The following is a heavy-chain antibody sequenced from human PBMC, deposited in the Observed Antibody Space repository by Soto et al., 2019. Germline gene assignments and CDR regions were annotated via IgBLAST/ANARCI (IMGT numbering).Heavy chain of an antibody. V-gene: IGHV4-39*02. D-gene: IGHD4-17*01. CDR1: GGSITSGSHY. Sequence: TSETLSLTCTVSGGSITSGSHYWGWIRQPPGKGLEWIGSFYYSGSTYYNPSLKSRVTISVDTSKSHFSLKLSSVTAADTAVYYCATTTATAYASDNWGQGTLVTVSS. CDR3: ATTTATAYASDN. CDR2: FYYSGST. J-gene: IGHJ4*02.